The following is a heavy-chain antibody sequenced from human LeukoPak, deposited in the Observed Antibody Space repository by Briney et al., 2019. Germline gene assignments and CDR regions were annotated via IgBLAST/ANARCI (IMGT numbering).Heavy chain of an antibody. Sequence: SETLSLTCTVSGGSISSYYWSWIRQPPGKGLEWIGYIYYSGSTNYNPSLKSRVTISVDTSKNQFSLKLSSVTAADTAVYYCARRGYSYGFDQKDAFDIWGQGTMVTVSS. CDR3: ARRGYSYGFDQKDAFDI. D-gene: IGHD5-18*01. V-gene: IGHV4-59*01. CDR2: IYYSGST. CDR1: GGSISSYY. J-gene: IGHJ3*02.